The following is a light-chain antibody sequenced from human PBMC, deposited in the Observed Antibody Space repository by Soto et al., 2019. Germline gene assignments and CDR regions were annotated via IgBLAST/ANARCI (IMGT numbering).Light chain of an antibody. CDR2: GNI. CDR3: QSYDSILTVV. J-gene: IGLJ2*01. Sequence: QSVLTQLPSVSGAPGQRVTISCTGSRSDIGAGYDVHWYQQVPGTAPKLLIYGNINRPSGVPDRFSGSKSGTSASLAITGLQADDEADYYCQSYDSILTVVFGGGTKLTVL. V-gene: IGLV1-40*01. CDR1: RSDIGAGYD.